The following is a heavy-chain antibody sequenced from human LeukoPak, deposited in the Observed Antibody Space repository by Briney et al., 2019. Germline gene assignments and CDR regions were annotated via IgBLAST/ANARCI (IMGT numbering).Heavy chain of an antibody. CDR3: ARGEIAAAGPFDY. CDR1: GGSFSGYY. V-gene: IGHV4-34*01. D-gene: IGHD6-13*01. J-gene: IGHJ4*02. CDR2: INHSGST. Sequence: SETLSLTCAVYGGSFSGYYWSWIRQPPGKGLEWIGEINHSGSTNYNPSLKSRVTISVDKSKNQFSLKLTSVTAADTAVYYCARGEIAAAGPFDYWGQGTLVTVSS.